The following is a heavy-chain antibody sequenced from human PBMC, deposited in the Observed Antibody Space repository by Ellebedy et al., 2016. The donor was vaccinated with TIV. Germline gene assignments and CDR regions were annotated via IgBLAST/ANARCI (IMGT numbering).Heavy chain of an antibody. Sequence: AASVKVSCKASGGTFSNYAISWVRQAPGQGLEWMGGIIPIFGTTNHAQKFQGRVTITADESTSTAYMELSSLRSEDTAVYYCASTHRGGDYERGYYYYYAMDVWGQGTTVTISS. V-gene: IGHV1-69*13. D-gene: IGHD2-21*02. J-gene: IGHJ6*02. CDR2: IIPIFGTT. CDR3: ASTHRGGDYERGYYYYYAMDV. CDR1: GGTFSNYA.